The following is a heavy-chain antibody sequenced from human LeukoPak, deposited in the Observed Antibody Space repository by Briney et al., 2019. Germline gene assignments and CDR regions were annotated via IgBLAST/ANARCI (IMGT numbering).Heavy chain of an antibody. CDR1: GGSISTSNYY. D-gene: IGHD4/OR15-4a*01. CDR2: IYHSGST. Sequence: SETLSLTCTVSGGSISTSNYYWGWIRQPPGKGLEWIGTIYHSGSTYYNPSLKSRVSISVDTSKNQFSLKLSSVTAADTAVYYCARDLFPGFDYGDGGYFDSWGQGTLVTVSS. J-gene: IGHJ4*02. CDR3: ARDLFPGFDYGDGGYFDS. V-gene: IGHV4-39*07.